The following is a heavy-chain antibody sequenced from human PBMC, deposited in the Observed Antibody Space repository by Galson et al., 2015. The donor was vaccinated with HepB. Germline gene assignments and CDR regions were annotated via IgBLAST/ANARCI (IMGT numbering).Heavy chain of an antibody. CDR3: ARESARAGYYYGMDV. J-gene: IGHJ6*02. CDR1: GGSISSSNW. Sequence: ETLSLTCAVSGGSISSSNWWSWVRQPPGKGLEWIGEIYHSGSTNYNPSLKSRVTISVDKSKNQFSLKLSSVTAADTAVYYCARESARAGYYYGMDVWGQGTTVTVSS. CDR2: IYHSGST. D-gene: IGHD6-13*01. V-gene: IGHV4-4*02.